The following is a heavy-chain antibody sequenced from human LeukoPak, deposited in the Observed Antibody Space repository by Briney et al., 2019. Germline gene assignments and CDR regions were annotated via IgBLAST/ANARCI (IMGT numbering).Heavy chain of an antibody. D-gene: IGHD1-26*01. CDR3: ARDSSGGSYYAY. Sequence: ASVKVSCKASGYTFTDYYIHWVRLAPGQGLEWMGWVNPKNGGPNYAQHFQGRVTMTRDTSIITVYMEHSRLESDDTAIYYCARDSSGGSYYAYWGQGTLVTASA. CDR2: VNPKNGGP. CDR1: GYTFTDYY. J-gene: IGHJ4*02. V-gene: IGHV1-2*02.